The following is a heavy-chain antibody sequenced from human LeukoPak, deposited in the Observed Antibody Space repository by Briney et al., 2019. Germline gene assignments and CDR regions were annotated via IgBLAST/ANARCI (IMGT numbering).Heavy chain of an antibody. CDR2: ISSSSSTI. D-gene: IGHD5-12*01. Sequence: GGSLRLSCAASGFTFNSYSMNWVRQAPGKGLEWVSYISSSSSTIYYADSVKGRFTISRDNAKNSLYLQMNSLRAEDTAVYYCARDQFGYSGYDPGWFDPWGQGTLVTVSS. V-gene: IGHV3-48*01. CDR3: ARDQFGYSGYDPGWFDP. CDR1: GFTFNSYS. J-gene: IGHJ5*02.